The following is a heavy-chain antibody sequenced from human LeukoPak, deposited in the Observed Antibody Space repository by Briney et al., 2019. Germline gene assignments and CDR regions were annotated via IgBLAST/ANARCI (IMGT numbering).Heavy chain of an antibody. CDR3: ASRLSVDY. CDR2: ISDGGGTT. V-gene: IGHV3-48*03. CDR1: GFTFKNYD. J-gene: IGHJ4*02. Sequence: GGSLRPSCAVSGFTFKNYDMSWVRQAPGKGLEWVSYISDGGGTTHYADSVKGRFTISRDDAKNSLYLQMNNLRAEDTAIYYCASRLSVDYWGQGTLVTVSS.